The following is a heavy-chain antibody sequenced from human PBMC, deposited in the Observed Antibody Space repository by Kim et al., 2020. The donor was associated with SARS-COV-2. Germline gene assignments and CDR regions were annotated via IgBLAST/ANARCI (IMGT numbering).Heavy chain of an antibody. CDR3: ASAGYSSGWYPGAFDI. J-gene: IGHJ3*02. CDR2: IYYSGSN. D-gene: IGHD6-19*01. V-gene: IGHV4-59*13. Sequence: SETLSLTCTVSGGSISSYSWSWIRQPPGKGLEWIGYIYYSGSNNYNPSLKSRVTISVDTSKNQFSLKLSSVTAADTAVYYCASAGYSSGWYPGAFDIWGQGTMVTVSS. CDR1: GGSISSYS.